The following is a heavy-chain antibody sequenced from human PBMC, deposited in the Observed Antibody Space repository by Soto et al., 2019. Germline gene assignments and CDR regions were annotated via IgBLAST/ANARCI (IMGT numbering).Heavy chain of an antibody. CDR3: ARDLGFLEWYYGMDV. CDR2: ISAYNGNT. Sequence: QVQLVQSGAEVKKPGASVKVSCKASGYTFTSYGISWVRQAPGQGLEGMGWISAYNGNTNYAQKLQGRVTMTTDTSASGAYMELRRLSSDDTAVYYCARDLGFLEWYYGMDVWGQGTPVTVSS. D-gene: IGHD3-3*01. CDR1: GYTFTSYG. V-gene: IGHV1-18*01. J-gene: IGHJ6*02.